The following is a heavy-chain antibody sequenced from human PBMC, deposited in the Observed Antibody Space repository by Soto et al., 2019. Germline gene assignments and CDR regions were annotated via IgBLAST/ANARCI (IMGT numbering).Heavy chain of an antibody. V-gene: IGHV1-18*01. Sequence: QVQLVQSGAEVKKPGASLKVSCKASGYTFSNFGVSWVRQAPGQGLEWIGWINPDNGDTNYGQKFQGRATMTTDTFTNSAYMEVRGLRSDDTAVYYCARGVRVSAYLDYCMDVWGEGTTVNVSS. J-gene: IGHJ6*03. CDR2: INPDNGDT. D-gene: IGHD3-10*02. CDR1: GYTFSNFG. CDR3: ARGVRVSAYLDYCMDV.